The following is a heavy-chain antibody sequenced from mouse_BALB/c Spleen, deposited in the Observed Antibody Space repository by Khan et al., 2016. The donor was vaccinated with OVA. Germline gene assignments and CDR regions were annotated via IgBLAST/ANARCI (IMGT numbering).Heavy chain of an antibody. J-gene: IGHJ4*01. V-gene: IGHV9-3-1*01. Sequence: QVQLKESGPELKKPGETVKISCKASGYTFTNYGMNWVKQSPGKALKWMGWINTYTGEPTYADDFKGRFAFSLETSASTAYLQINNLKNEDTATDFCARPPYFSYTLDHGGQGTSVTVSS. CDR1: GYTFTNYG. D-gene: IGHD2-10*01. CDR2: INTYTGEP. CDR3: ARPPYFSYTLDH.